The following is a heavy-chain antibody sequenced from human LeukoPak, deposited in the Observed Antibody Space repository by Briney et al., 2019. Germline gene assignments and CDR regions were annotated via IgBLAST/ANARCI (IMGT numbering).Heavy chain of an antibody. J-gene: IGHJ4*02. D-gene: IGHD1-14*01. CDR3: AKATGYLL. CDR2: ISGRDDST. V-gene: IGHV3-23*01. CDR1: GFTFSSYA. Sequence: GGSLRLSCAASGFTFSSYAMSWVRQAPGKGLEWVSAISGRDDSTYYADSVKGRFTISRDNSENTLFLRMNSLRAEDTAVYYCAKATGYLLWGQGTLVIVSS.